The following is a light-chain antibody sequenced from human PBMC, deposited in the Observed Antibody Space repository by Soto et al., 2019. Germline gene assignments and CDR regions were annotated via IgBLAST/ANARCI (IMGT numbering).Light chain of an antibody. CDR3: AAWDDSLNGPV. Sequence: QAVLTQPPSASGAPGQRVTISCSGSSSTIGRNTVNWYRQLPGTAPKLLIFTNNQRPSGVPGRFSGSKAGTSASLAISGLQSEDEDDYYCAAWDDSLNGPVFGGGTKLTVL. V-gene: IGLV1-44*01. CDR1: SSTIGRNT. CDR2: TNN. J-gene: IGLJ2*01.